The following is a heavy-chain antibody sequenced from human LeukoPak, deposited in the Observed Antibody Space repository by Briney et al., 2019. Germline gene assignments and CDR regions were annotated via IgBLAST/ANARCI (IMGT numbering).Heavy chain of an antibody. Sequence: SETLSLTCAVYDGSFSGYYCSWIRQPPGKGLEWIGEINHSGSANYNPSLKSRVTILLDTSKNQFSLNLSSVTAADTAVYYCASLIAAQSSGDNWFDPWGQGTLVTVSS. D-gene: IGHD6-13*01. CDR1: DGSFSGYY. V-gene: IGHV4-34*01. CDR2: INHSGSA. CDR3: ASLIAAQSSGDNWFDP. J-gene: IGHJ5*02.